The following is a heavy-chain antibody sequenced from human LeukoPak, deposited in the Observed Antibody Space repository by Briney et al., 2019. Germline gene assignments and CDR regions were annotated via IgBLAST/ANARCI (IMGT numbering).Heavy chain of an antibody. CDR1: GGSISSYY. J-gene: IGHJ3*02. D-gene: IGHD3-16*01. CDR3: ARVLDLSKRGLDAFDI. CDR2: IYYSGST. V-gene: IGHV4-59*01. Sequence: PSETLSLTCTVSGGSISSYYWSWIRQPPGKGLEWIGYIYYSGSTNYNPSLKSRVTISVDTSKKQFSLKLSSATAADTAVYYCARVLDLSKRGLDAFDIWGQGTMVTVSS.